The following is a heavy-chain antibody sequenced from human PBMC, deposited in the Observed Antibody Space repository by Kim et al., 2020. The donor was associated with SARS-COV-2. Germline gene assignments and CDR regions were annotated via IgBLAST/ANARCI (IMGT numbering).Heavy chain of an antibody. Sequence: GGSLRLSCAASGFTFSSYWMSWVRQAPGKGLEWVANIKQDGSEKYYVDSVKGRFTISRDNAKNSLYLQMNSLRAEDTAVYYCARLRVYCSGGSCYSSYYYGMDVWGQGTTVTVSS. CDR2: IKQDGSEK. V-gene: IGHV3-7*01. J-gene: IGHJ6*02. D-gene: IGHD2-15*01. CDR3: ARLRVYCSGGSCYSSYYYGMDV. CDR1: GFTFSSYW.